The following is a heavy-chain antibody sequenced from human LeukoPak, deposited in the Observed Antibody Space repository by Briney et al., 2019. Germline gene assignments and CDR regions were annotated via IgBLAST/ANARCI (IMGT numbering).Heavy chain of an antibody. CDR2: IYSGGST. Sequence: GGSLRLSCAASGFTVSKNYMNWVRQAPGKGLEWVSVIYSGGSTYYADSVKGRFTISRDNPKNTPYLQMSSLRAEDTAVYYCAREQTFPYFDSWGQGTLVTVSS. D-gene: IGHD3-16*01. V-gene: IGHV3-66*01. J-gene: IGHJ4*02. CDR1: GFTVSKNY. CDR3: AREQTFPYFDS.